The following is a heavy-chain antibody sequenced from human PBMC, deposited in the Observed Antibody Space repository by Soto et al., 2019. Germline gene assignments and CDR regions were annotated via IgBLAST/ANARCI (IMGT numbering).Heavy chain of an antibody. CDR1: GFTISNYG. J-gene: IGHJ2*01. D-gene: IGHD6-6*01. V-gene: IGHV1-69*06. Sequence: KVSCNTSGFTISNYGFSWVRQARGQGLEWMGGIIATFGTADYPQKFQDRVTMTADISTSTNYMELRRLRSEDTAVYYCVTAGDVAARYRKYYSHHRGR. CDR2: IIATFGTA. CDR3: VTAGDVAARYRKYYSHH.